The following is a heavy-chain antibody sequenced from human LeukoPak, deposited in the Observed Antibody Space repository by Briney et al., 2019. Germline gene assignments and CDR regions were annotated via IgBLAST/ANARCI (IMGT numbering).Heavy chain of an antibody. J-gene: IGHJ4*02. CDR3: ARGGYSYGWAEYYFDY. D-gene: IGHD5-18*01. Sequence: GASVKVSCKASGYTFTGYYMHWVRQAPGQGLEWMGWINPNSGGTNYAQKFQGRVTMTRDTSISTAYMELSRLRSDDTAVYYRARGGYSYGWAEYYFDYWGQGTLVTVSS. V-gene: IGHV1-2*02. CDR1: GYTFTGYY. CDR2: INPNSGGT.